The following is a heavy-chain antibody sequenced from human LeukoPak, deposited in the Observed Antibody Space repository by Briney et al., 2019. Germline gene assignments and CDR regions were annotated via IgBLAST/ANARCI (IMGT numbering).Heavy chain of an antibody. J-gene: IGHJ3*02. CDR3: ARDQYSSSWRTWKGAFDI. V-gene: IGHV3-48*01. D-gene: IGHD6-13*01. Sequence: GGSLRLSCAASGFTFSSYSMNWVRQAPGKGLEWVSYISSSSSTIYYADSVKGRFTISRDNSKNTLYLQMNSLRAEDTAVYYCARDQYSSSWRTWKGAFDIWGQGTMVTVSS. CDR1: GFTFSSYS. CDR2: ISSSSSTI.